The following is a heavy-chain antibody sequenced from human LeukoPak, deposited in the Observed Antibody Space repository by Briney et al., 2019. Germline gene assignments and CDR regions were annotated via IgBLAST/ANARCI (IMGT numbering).Heavy chain of an antibody. CDR3: ARGRLGYYYGSGSYSIHFDY. V-gene: IGHV4-39*07. CDR2: INHSGST. D-gene: IGHD3-10*01. Sequence: PSETLSLTCTVSGGSISSSGCYWGWVRQPPGKGLEWLGEINHSGSTNYNPSLKSRVTISVDTSKNQFSLKLSSVTAADTAVYYCARGRLGYYYGSGSYSIHFDYWGQGTLVTVSS. J-gene: IGHJ4*02. CDR1: GGSISSSGCY.